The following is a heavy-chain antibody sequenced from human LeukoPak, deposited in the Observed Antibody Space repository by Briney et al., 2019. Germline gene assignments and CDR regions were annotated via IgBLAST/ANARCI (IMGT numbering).Heavy chain of an antibody. CDR3: ARDHRRYCSGGSCYGY. CDR2: INPNSGGT. V-gene: IGHV1-2*02. Sequence: ASVKVSCKASGYTFTGYYMHWVRQAPGQGLEWMGWINPNSGGTNYAQTFQGRVTMTRDTSISTAYMELSRLRSDDTAVDYCARDHRRYCSGGSCYGYWGQGTLVTVSS. D-gene: IGHD2-15*01. CDR1: GYTFTGYY. J-gene: IGHJ4*02.